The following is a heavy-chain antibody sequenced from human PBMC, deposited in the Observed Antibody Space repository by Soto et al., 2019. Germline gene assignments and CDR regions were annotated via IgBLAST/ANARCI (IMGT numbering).Heavy chain of an antibody. D-gene: IGHD6-13*01. Sequence: ASVKVSCKASGYTFTSYGITGVRQAPGQGLEWMGWISAYNGNTNYAQKLQGRVTMTTDTSTSTAYMELRSLRSDDTAVYYCARYSSSWSGWWFDPWGQGTLVTVSS. CDR3: ARYSSSWSGWWFDP. V-gene: IGHV1-18*01. CDR1: GYTFTSYG. CDR2: ISAYNGNT. J-gene: IGHJ5*02.